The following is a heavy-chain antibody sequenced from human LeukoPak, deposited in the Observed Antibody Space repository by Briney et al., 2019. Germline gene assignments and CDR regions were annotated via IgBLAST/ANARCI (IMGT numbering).Heavy chain of an antibody. CDR3: ARGEGYCSGGSCYSDPSDY. CDR2: IYYSGST. Sequence: SETPSLTSTVSGGSISSYYWSWIRQPPGKGLEWIGYIYYSGSTNYNPSLKSRVTISVDTSKNQFSLKLSSVTAADTAVYYCARGEGYCSGGSCYSDPSDYWGQGTLVTVSS. V-gene: IGHV4-59*01. CDR1: GGSISSYY. D-gene: IGHD2-15*01. J-gene: IGHJ4*02.